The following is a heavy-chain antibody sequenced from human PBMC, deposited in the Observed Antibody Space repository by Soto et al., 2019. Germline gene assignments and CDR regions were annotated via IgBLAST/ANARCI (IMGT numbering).Heavy chain of an antibody. V-gene: IGHV1-2*04. CDR3: ARGKWLRFAYYGMDV. Sequence: ASVKVSCKASGYTFTGYYMHWVRQAPGQGLEWMGWINPNSGGTNYAQKFQGWVTMTRDTSISTAYMELSRLRSDDTAVYYCARGKWLRFAYYGMDVWGQGTTVTVSS. CDR1: GYTFTGYY. CDR2: INPNSGGT. D-gene: IGHD5-12*01. J-gene: IGHJ6*02.